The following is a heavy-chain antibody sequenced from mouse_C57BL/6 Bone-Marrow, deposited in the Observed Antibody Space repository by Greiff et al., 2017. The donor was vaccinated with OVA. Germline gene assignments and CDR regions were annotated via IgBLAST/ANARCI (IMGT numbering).Heavy chain of an antibody. Sequence: SGPELVKPGASVKMSCKASGYTFTDYNMHWVKQSHGKSLEWIGYINPNNGGTSYNQKFKGKATLTVNKSSSTAYMELRSLTSEDSAVYYCARCDGYYVGAMDYWGQGTSVTVSS. J-gene: IGHJ4*01. V-gene: IGHV1-22*01. CDR3: ARCDGYYVGAMDY. CDR2: INPNNGGT. D-gene: IGHD2-3*01. CDR1: GYTFTDYN.